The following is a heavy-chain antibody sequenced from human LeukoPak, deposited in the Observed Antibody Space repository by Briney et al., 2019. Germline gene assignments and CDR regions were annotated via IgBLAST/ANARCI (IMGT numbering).Heavy chain of an antibody. J-gene: IGHJ6*02. Sequence: GGSLRLSCAASGFTFNTYNMNWVRQAPGKGLQWVSYISGSSSTVFYSDAVKGRLTISRDNAKNSLYLQMTSLRAEDTAVYYCARDRRVDGMDVWGQGTTVIVSS. CDR3: ARDRRVDGMDV. CDR2: ISGSSSTV. V-gene: IGHV3-48*01. CDR1: GFTFNTYN. D-gene: IGHD1-26*01.